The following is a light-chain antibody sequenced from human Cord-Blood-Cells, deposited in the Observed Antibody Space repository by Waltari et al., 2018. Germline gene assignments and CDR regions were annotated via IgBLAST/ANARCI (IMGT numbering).Light chain of an antibody. CDR1: SSDVGSYNL. CDR3: CSYAGSSTYV. Sequence: QSALTQPASVSGSPGQSITISCTGTSSDVGSYNLVSWYQQYPGKAPQLMIYEGSKRPSGVSNRFSGSKSGNTASLTISGLQAEDEADYYCCSYAGSSTYVFGTGTKVTVL. J-gene: IGLJ1*01. V-gene: IGLV2-23*01. CDR2: EGS.